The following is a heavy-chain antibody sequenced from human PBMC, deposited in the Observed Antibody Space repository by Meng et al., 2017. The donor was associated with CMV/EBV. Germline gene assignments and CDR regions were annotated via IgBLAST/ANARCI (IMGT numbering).Heavy chain of an antibody. J-gene: IGHJ4*02. Sequence: GGSLRLSCAASGFTFSSYAMSWVRQAPGKGLEWVSAISGSGGSTYYADSVKGRFTISRDNSKNTLYLQMNSLRAEDTAVYYCARICVTGSACYHFDYWGQGTLVTVSS. CDR3: ARICVTGSACYHFDY. CDR2: ISGSGGST. CDR1: GFTFSSYA. V-gene: IGHV3-23*01. D-gene: IGHD2-15*01.